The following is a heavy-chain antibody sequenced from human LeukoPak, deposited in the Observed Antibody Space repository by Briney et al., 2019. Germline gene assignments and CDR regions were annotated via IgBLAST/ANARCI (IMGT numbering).Heavy chain of an antibody. CDR2: ISGSGGST. J-gene: IGHJ4*02. Sequence: GGSLRLSCAASKFTFSSYAMNWVRQASGKGLGWVSGISGSGGSTYYADSVKGRFTISRDNSKNTLYLQMNSLRAEDTAVYYCAKDRYDFWSTYSSNPFDYWGQGTLVTVSS. CDR1: KFTFSSYA. CDR3: AKDRYDFWSTYSSNPFDY. V-gene: IGHV3-23*01. D-gene: IGHD3-3*01.